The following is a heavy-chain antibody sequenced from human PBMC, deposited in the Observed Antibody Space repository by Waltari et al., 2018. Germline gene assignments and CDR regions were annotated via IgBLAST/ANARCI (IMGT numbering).Heavy chain of an antibody. CDR2: INTDNGNT. CDR3: ARGDLVFY. Sequence: QVQLVQSGAEVKKPGASVKVSCKASGNTFTSHAIHWLRQAPGQRLEWMGWINTDNGNTKYSQKFQGRGTITRDTSASTAYMELSSLRSEVTAIYYGARGDLVFYWGQGTLVTVSS. CDR1: GNTFTSHA. J-gene: IGHJ4*02. V-gene: IGHV1-3*04.